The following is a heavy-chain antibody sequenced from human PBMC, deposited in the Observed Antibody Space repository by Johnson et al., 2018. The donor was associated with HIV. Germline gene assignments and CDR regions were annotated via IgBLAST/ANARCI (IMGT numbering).Heavy chain of an antibody. D-gene: IGHD7-27*01. Sequence: VQLVESGGGLIQPGGSLRLSCAASGFTVSSNYMSWVRQAPGKGLEWVSSLGGSGANTYYADSVKGRFTISRDNSKNTLYLQMNSLRTDDTAVYYCARVKSYGNWGSRKGGRESRAAFDIWGQGTMVTVSS. V-gene: IGHV3-66*03. CDR3: ARVKSYGNWGSRKGGRESRAAFDI. CDR1: GFTVSSNY. CDR2: LGGSGANT. J-gene: IGHJ3*02.